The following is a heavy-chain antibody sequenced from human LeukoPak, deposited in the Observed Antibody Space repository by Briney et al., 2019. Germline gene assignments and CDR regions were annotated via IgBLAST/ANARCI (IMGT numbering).Heavy chain of an antibody. D-gene: IGHD6-6*01. J-gene: IGHJ3*01. Sequence: GGALRLSCAVSGFTFSGFWMSWSRQAPGKGLEWVASINSDGSEGYYADVVKGRFTISRDNAKNSLYLQINSLRAEDTAVYYCARSSYSSSSSVWGQGTMVTVSS. CDR3: ARSSYSSSSSV. CDR2: INSDGSEG. CDR1: GFTFSGFW. V-gene: IGHV3-7*03.